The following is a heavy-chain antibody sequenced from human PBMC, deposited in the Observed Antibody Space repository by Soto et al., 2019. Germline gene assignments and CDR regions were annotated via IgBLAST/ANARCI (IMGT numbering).Heavy chain of an antibody. Sequence: QVQLHESGPGLVKPSETLSLTCTVSGGSIDGHNCAWIRQTPGKALVWIGYVYSNGGSGYNPSLKDRVTLSMDTSKRQFSLQMRSVTAADTAVYYCVRQGIGNLHGLVDIWGRGTMVTVSS. D-gene: IGHD3-10*01. CDR3: VRQGIGNLHGLVDI. V-gene: IGHV4-59*08. J-gene: IGHJ6*02. CDR2: VYSNGGS. CDR1: GGSIDGHN.